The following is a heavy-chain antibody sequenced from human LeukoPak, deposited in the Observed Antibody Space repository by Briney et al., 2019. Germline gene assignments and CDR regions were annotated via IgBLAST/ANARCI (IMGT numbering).Heavy chain of an antibody. D-gene: IGHD6-13*01. CDR2: ISWASGSL. CDR1: GFTFDDYA. V-gene: IGHV3-9*03. J-gene: IGHJ3*01. Sequence: GGSLRLSCIGSGFTFDDYAMHWVRRVPGKGLEWVSDISWASGSLAYADSVKGRFTVSRDNAKNSLYLQMNSLRSEDMALYYCAKDRQKGSSLTAAGDAFDVWGHGTMVIVSS. CDR3: AKDRQKGSSLTAAGDAFDV.